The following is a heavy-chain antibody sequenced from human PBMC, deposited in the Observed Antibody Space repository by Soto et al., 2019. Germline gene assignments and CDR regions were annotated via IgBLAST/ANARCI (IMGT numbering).Heavy chain of an antibody. CDR1: GGSISSGGYY. V-gene: IGHV4-31*03. Sequence: QVQLQESGPGLVKPSQTLSLTCTVSGGSISSGGYYWSWIRQHPGKGLEWIGYIYYSGSTYYNPSLKSRVTISVDTSKNQFSLKLSSVTAADTAVYYCARDRDYYDSSGYYVGTNYYYYGMDVWGQGTTVTVSS. D-gene: IGHD3-22*01. CDR2: IYYSGST. CDR3: ARDRDYYDSSGYYVGTNYYYYGMDV. J-gene: IGHJ6*02.